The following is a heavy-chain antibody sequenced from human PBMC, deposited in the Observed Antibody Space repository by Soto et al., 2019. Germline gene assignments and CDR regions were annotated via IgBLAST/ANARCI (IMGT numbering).Heavy chain of an antibody. J-gene: IGHJ5*02. Sequence: ASVKVSCKSSGDTFTSYDINWVRQATGQGLEWMGWMNPNSGNTGYAQKFQGRATMTRNTSISTAYMELSSLRSEDTAVYYCARGITIFGVVIISPLFDPWGQGTLVTVS. CDR2: MNPNSGNT. CDR3: ARGITIFGVVIISPLFDP. CDR1: GDTFTSYD. D-gene: IGHD3-3*01. V-gene: IGHV1-8*01.